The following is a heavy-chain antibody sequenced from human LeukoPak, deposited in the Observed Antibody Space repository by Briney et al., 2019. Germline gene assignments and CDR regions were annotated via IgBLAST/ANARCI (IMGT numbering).Heavy chain of an antibody. J-gene: IGHJ4*02. CDR3: ASLDRYCSGGSCSYFDY. Sequence: GGSLRLSCAASGFTFSSYSMNWVRQAPGKGLEWVSSISSSSSYIYYADSVKGRFTISRDNAKNSLYLQMNSLRAEDTAVYYCASLDRYCSGGSCSYFDYWGQGTLVTVSS. V-gene: IGHV3-21*01. D-gene: IGHD2-15*01. CDR1: GFTFSSYS. CDR2: ISSSSSYI.